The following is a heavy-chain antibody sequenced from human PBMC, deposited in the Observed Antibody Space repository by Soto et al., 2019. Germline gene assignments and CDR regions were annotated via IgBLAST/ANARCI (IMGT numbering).Heavy chain of an antibody. J-gene: IGHJ6*03. Sequence: EVQLVESGGGLVQPGGSLRLSCAASGFTVSSNYMSWVRQAPGKGLEWVSVIYSGGRTYYADSVKGRFTIARYNSKNTLYLQMNILRAEDTAVYYCARYQPYCGGDCYSPHYYYYMDVWCKGTTVTVSS. V-gene: IGHV3-66*01. CDR2: IYSGGRT. D-gene: IGHD2-21*01. CDR3: ARYQPYCGGDCYSPHYYYYMDV. CDR1: GFTVSSNY.